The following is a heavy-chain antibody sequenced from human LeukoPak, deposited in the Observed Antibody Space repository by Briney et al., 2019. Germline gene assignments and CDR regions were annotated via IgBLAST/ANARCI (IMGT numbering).Heavy chain of an antibody. CDR1: GYTFTSYD. D-gene: IGHD2-2*02. CDR2: MNPNSGNT. V-gene: IGHV1-8*01. CDR3: AREFEDCSSTSCYTAYYHYYGMDV. J-gene: IGHJ6*02. Sequence: GASVKVSCKASGYTFTSYDINWVRQATGQGLEWMGWMNPNSGNTGYAQKFQGRVTMTRNTSISTAHMELSSLRSEDTAVYYCAREFEDCSSTSCYTAYYHYYGMDVWGQGTTVTVSS.